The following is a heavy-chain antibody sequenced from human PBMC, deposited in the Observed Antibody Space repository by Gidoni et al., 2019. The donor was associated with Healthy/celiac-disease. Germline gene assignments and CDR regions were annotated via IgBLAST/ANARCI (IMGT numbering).Heavy chain of an antibody. CDR2: IYPGASDT. V-gene: IGHV5-51*01. CDR3: ARRGGYSGSYYHDAFDI. Sequence: EVQLVQSGAEVKKPGESLKISCKGSGHSFTSYWIGWVRQMPGKGLEWMGIIYPGASDTRYSPSFQGQVTISADKSINTAYLQWSSLKASDTAMYYWARRGGYSGSYYHDAFDIWGQGTMVTVSS. CDR1: GHSFTSYW. D-gene: IGHD1-26*01. J-gene: IGHJ3*02.